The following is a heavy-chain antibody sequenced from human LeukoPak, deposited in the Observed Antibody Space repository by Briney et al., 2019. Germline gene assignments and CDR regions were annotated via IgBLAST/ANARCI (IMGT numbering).Heavy chain of an antibody. CDR1: GFTFSSYW. CDR2: INNDGSSA. Sequence: GGSLRLSCAASGFTFSSYWMHWVRQTPGKGLIYISRINNDGSSANYADSVRGRFTISRDNAENTLYLQMNSLRAEDTAVYYCARGPSGYHNTGGQGTLVTVSS. J-gene: IGHJ4*02. CDR3: ARGPSGYHNT. D-gene: IGHD5-12*01. V-gene: IGHV3-74*01.